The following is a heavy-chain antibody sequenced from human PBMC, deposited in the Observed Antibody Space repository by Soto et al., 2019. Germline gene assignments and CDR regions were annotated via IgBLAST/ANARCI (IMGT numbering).Heavy chain of an antibody. V-gene: IGHV1-46*01. CDR3: AREEAIQYYYYGMAV. CDR2: INPSGGST. Sequence: QGLEWMGIINPSGGSTSYAQKFQGRVTMTRDTSTSTVYMELSSLRSEDTALYFCAREEAIQYYYYGMAVWVQGTTVTVS. J-gene: IGHJ6*02.